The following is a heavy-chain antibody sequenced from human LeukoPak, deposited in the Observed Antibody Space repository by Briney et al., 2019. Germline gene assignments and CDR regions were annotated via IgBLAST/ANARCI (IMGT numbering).Heavy chain of an antibody. V-gene: IGHV3-33*01. J-gene: IGHJ4*02. CDR2: IWYDGSKK. Sequence: GGSLRLSCAASGFTFSSYGMHWFRQAPGKGLEWVAVIWYDGSKKYYADSVKGRFTISRDNSKNTLYLQMDSLRAEDTAVYYCARYNTRSVDYWGQGTLVTVSS. CDR1: GFTFSSYG. D-gene: IGHD1-14*01. CDR3: ARYNTRSVDY.